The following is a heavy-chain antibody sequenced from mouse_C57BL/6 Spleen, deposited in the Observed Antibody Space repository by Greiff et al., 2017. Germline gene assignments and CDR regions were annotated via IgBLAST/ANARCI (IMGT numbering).Heavy chain of an antibody. Sequence: QVQLQQPGAELVKPGASVKLSCKASGYTFTSYWMHCVKQRPGRGLEWIGRIDPNSGGTKYNEKFKSKATLTVDKPSSTAYMQLSSLTSEDSAVYYCAREGDYYGSSSYWYFDVWGTGTTVTVSS. CDR1: GYTFTSYW. J-gene: IGHJ1*03. D-gene: IGHD1-1*01. CDR2: IDPNSGGT. CDR3: AREGDYYGSSSYWYFDV. V-gene: IGHV1-72*01.